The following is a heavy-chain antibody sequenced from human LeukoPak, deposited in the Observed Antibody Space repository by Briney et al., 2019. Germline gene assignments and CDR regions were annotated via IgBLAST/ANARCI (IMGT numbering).Heavy chain of an antibody. V-gene: IGHV6-1*01. D-gene: IGHD3-22*01. CDR2: TYYRSKWYN. CDR3: ARDPGASYYYDSSGPHRHDSFDI. J-gene: IGHJ3*02. CDR1: GDSVSSNSAA. Sequence: SQTLSLTCAISGDSVSSNSAAWNWTRQSPSRGLEWLGRTYYRSKWYNDYAVSVKSRITINPDTSKNQFSLQLNSVTPEDTAVYYCARDPGASYYYDSSGPHRHDSFDIWGQGTMVTVSS.